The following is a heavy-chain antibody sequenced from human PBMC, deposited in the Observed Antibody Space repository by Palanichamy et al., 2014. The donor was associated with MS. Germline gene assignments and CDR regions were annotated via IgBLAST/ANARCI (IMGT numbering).Heavy chain of an antibody. Sequence: GGSIASSNYYWAWIRQPPGKGLEWIGHIYYTESAYYNPALKSRFTISVDTSNNQFSLKLTSVIAADTALYYCVRLGISMAQGVMIDWLDPWGQGTLVTVSS. CDR1: GGSIASSNYY. CDR3: VRLGISMAQGVMIDWLDP. J-gene: IGHJ5*02. CDR2: IYYTESA. V-gene: IGHV4-39*01. D-gene: IGHD3-10*01.